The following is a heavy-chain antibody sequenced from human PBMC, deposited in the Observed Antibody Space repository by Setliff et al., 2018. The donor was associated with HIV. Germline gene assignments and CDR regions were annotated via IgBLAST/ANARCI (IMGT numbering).Heavy chain of an antibody. CDR1: GGSMSTYY. V-gene: IGHV4-39*01. CDR3: ARQGRPGDFDS. J-gene: IGHJ4*02. CDR2: IYYSGNT. D-gene: IGHD7-27*01. Sequence: SETLSLTCTVSGGSMSTYYWSWIRQPPGKGLERIGSIYYSGNTYYNPSLKSRVTISGDTSKKQFSLKLRAVTAADSAVYYCARQGRPGDFDSWGQGTLVTVS.